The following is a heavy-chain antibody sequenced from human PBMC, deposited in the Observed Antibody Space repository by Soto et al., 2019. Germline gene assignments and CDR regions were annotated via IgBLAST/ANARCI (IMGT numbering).Heavy chain of an antibody. CDR2: MSYDGNSK. Sequence: PGGSLRLSCAASGFTFSSYSMHWVRQAPGKELEWVAAMSYDGNSKYFADSVKGRFTISRDNSKNTLYLQMNSLRAEDTAVYYCARGGNYVFDYWGQGTLVTVSS. CDR1: GFTFSSYS. CDR3: ARGGNYVFDY. J-gene: IGHJ4*02. V-gene: IGHV3-30-3*01. D-gene: IGHD1-26*01.